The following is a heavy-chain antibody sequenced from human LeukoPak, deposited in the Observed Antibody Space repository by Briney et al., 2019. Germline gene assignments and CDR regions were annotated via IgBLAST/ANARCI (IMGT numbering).Heavy chain of an antibody. Sequence: PSETLSLTCTVSGGSISSGSYYWSWIRQPAGKGLEWIGSIYYSGSTYYNPSLKSRVTISVDTSKNQFSLKLSSVTAADTAVYYCARGRGVVTTDDYFDYWGQGTLVTVSS. CDR1: GGSISSGSYY. V-gene: IGHV4-39*07. D-gene: IGHD2-21*02. CDR3: ARGRGVVTTDDYFDY. J-gene: IGHJ4*02. CDR2: IYYSGST.